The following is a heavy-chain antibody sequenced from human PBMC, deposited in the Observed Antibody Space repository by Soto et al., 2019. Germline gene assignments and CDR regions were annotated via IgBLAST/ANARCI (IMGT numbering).Heavy chain of an antibody. CDR1: EFTFSSSW. V-gene: IGHV3-74*01. J-gene: IGHJ6*02. CDR3: ARDLAGRADV. Sequence: EVQLVESGGGFVRPGGSLRLSCVASEFTFSSSWMHWVRQVPGKGLVWASRLNEDGSFTTYADSVKGRFTIARDNAKKTLYLQMNSLRAEDTAVYYCARDLAGRADVWCQGTTVTVAS. CDR2: LNEDGSFT.